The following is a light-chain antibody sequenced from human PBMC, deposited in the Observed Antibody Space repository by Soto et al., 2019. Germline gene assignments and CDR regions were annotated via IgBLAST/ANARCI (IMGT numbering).Light chain of an antibody. CDR3: SSYTSSSTPL. CDR2: EVS. Sequence: QSALTQPASVSGSPGQSITISCAGTSSDVGYYNYVSWYQQHPGKAPKLMIYEVSNRPSGVSNRFSGSKSGHTASLTISGLQAEDEADYFCSSYTSSSTPLFGGGTQLTVL. V-gene: IGLV2-14*01. J-gene: IGLJ2*01. CDR1: SSDVGYYNY.